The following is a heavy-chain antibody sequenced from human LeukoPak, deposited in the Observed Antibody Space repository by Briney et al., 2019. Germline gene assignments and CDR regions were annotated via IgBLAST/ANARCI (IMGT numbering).Heavy chain of an antibody. D-gene: IGHD6-25*01. V-gene: IGHV3-11*04. CDR1: GFIFSDYY. CDR2: ISSGGSTI. CDR3: ARGPGIAAYYFDY. Sequence: PGGSLRLSCAASGFIFSDYYMSWIRQAPAKGLEWVSYISSGGSTIYYADSVRGRFTISRDNAKNSLYLQMNSLRAEDTAVYYCARGPGIAAYYFDYWGQGTLVTVSS. J-gene: IGHJ4*02.